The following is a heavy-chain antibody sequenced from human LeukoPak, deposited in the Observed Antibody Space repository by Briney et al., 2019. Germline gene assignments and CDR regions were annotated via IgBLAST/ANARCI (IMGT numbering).Heavy chain of an antibody. V-gene: IGHV3-30*02. Sequence: GGSLRLSCAASGFTVSSNYMHWVRQAPGKGLEWVAFIRYDGSNKYYADSVKGRFTISRDNSKNTLYLQMNSLRAEDTAVYCCAKAKDSSGYDAFDIWGQGTMVTVSS. CDR1: GFTVSSNY. D-gene: IGHD3-22*01. J-gene: IGHJ3*02. CDR2: IRYDGSNK. CDR3: AKAKDSSGYDAFDI.